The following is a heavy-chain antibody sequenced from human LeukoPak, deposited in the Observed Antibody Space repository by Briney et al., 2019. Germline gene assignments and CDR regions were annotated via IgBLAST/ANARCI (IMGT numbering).Heavy chain of an antibody. D-gene: IGHD2-2*01. J-gene: IGHJ4*02. CDR1: GYTFTSYG. Sequence: GASVKVSCKASGYTFTSYGISWVRQAPGQGLEWMGWISAYNGNTNYAQKLQGRVTMTTDTSTSTACMELRSLRSDDTAVYYCARDSLGYCSSTSCSIPHYWGQGTLVTVSS. CDR2: ISAYNGNT. CDR3: ARDSLGYCSSTSCSIPHY. V-gene: IGHV1-18*04.